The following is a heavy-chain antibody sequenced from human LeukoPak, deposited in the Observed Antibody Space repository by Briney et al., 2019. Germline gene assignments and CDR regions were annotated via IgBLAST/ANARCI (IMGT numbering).Heavy chain of an antibody. CDR3: ARENTAMPNYYMAV. Sequence: GASVKVSCKASGGTFSSYAISWVPQAPGQGLEWMGGIIPIFGTANYAQKFQGRATITTDESTSTAYMEQSSLRSEDTAVYYCARENTAMPNYYMAVWGKGTTVTVSS. CDR2: IIPIFGTA. D-gene: IGHD5-18*01. J-gene: IGHJ6*03. V-gene: IGHV1-69*05. CDR1: GGTFSSYA.